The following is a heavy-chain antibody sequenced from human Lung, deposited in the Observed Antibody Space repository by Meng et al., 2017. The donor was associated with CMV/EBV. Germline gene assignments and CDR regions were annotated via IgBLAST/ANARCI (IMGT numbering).Heavy chain of an antibody. CDR1: GGSISSYY. V-gene: IGHV4-59*01. J-gene: IGHJ6*02. D-gene: IGHD2-2*01. CDR2: IYYSGST. CDR3: ARDLGYCSSTSSYYYYGMDV. Sequence: LXCTVSGGSISSYYWSWIRKPPGKGLDWIGYIYYSGSTNYNPSLKSRVTISVDTSKNQFSLKLRSVTAADTAVYYCARDLGYCSSTSSYYYYGMDVXGQGXTVTVSS.